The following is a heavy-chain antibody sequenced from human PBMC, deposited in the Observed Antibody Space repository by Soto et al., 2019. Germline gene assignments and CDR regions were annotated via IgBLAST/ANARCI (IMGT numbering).Heavy chain of an antibody. Sequence: SVKVSCKASGGTFSSYAISLVRQAPGQGLEWMGGIIPIFGTANYAQKFQGRVTITADESTSTAYMELSSLRSEDTAVYYCARHHADRGPGLNFDYWGQGTLVTVSS. CDR3: ARHHADRGPGLNFDY. J-gene: IGHJ4*02. CDR1: GGTFSSYA. CDR2: IIPIFGTA. V-gene: IGHV1-69*13. D-gene: IGHD3-10*01.